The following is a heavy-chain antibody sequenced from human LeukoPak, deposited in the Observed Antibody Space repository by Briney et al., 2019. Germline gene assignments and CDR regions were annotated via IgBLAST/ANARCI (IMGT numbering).Heavy chain of an antibody. D-gene: IGHD3-10*01. CDR1: GGSFSGYY. J-gene: IGHJ5*02. CDR2: INHSGST. Sequence: PSETLSLTCAVYGGSFSGYYWSWIRQPPGKGLEWIGEINHSGSTNYNPSLKSRVTISVDTSKNHFSLKLSSVTAADTAVYYCARAGANYYGSGSYYNWFDPWGQGTLVTVSS. V-gene: IGHV4-34*01. CDR3: ARAGANYYGSGSYYNWFDP.